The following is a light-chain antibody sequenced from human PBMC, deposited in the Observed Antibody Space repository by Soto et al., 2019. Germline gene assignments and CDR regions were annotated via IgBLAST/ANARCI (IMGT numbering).Light chain of an antibody. Sequence: QSALTQPASVSGSPGQSITISCTGTSSDVGAYKYVSWYQQHPGKAPKLMIYDVSNRPSGVSNRFSGSKSGNTASLTISGLQAEDEADYYCSSYISSSTLYVFGTGTKLTVL. V-gene: IGLV2-14*01. CDR3: SSYISSSTLYV. CDR2: DVS. J-gene: IGLJ1*01. CDR1: SSDVGAYKY.